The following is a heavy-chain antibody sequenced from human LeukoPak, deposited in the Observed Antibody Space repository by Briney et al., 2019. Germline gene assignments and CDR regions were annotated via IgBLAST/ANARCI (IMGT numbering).Heavy chain of an antibody. CDR3: ARAGDYSSGWYDY. CDR1: GGSFSGYY. D-gene: IGHD6-19*01. V-gene: IGHV4-34*01. J-gene: IGHJ4*02. CDR2: INHSGST. Sequence: PSETLSLTCAVYGGSFSGYYWSWIRQPPGKGLEWIGEINHSGSTNYNPSLKSRVTISVDTSKNQFSLKLSSVTAADTAVYYCARAGDYSSGWYDYWGQGTLVTVSS.